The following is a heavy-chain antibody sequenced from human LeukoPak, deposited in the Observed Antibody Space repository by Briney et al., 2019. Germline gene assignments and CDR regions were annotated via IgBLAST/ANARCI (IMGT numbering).Heavy chain of an antibody. Sequence: SETLSLTCTVSGGSISSGSYYWGWIRQPPGKGLEWIGSLYYSGSTYYNPSLKSRVTISVDTSKNQFSLKLSSVTAADTAVYYCARALGVEMEPLLNWYFDLWGRGTLVTVSS. J-gene: IGHJ2*01. CDR1: GGSISSGSYY. CDR3: ARALGVEMEPLLNWYFDL. V-gene: IGHV4-39*07. CDR2: LYYSGST. D-gene: IGHD5-24*01.